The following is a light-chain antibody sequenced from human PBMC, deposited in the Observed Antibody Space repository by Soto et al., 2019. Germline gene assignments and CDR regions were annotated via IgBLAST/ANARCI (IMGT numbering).Light chain of an antibody. CDR2: AAS. CDR3: QQSYSTPFVT. V-gene: IGKV1-39*01. J-gene: IGKJ5*01. Sequence: DIQMTQSPSSLSASAGDRVTITCRASQSISSYLNWYQQKPGKAPKLLIYAASSLQSGVPSRFSGSRSGTDFTLTISSLQPEDFATYYCQQSYSTPFVTFGQGTRLEIK. CDR1: QSISSY.